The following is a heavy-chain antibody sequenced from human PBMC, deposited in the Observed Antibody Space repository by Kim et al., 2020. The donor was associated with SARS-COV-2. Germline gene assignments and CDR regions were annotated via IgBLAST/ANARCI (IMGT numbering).Heavy chain of an antibody. CDR2: SN. J-gene: IGHJ4*02. CDR3: ARGIGWYFDY. V-gene: IGHV4-39*01. D-gene: IGHD6-19*01. Sequence: SNYYTPSLKSRVTIAVDTSKNQFSLKLSAVTAADTAVYYCARGIGWYFDYWGQGTLVTVSS.